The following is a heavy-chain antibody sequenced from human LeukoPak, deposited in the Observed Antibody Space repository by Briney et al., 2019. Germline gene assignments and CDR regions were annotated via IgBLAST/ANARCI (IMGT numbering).Heavy chain of an antibody. Sequence: AASVKVSCKASGYTFTGYYMHWVRQAPGQGREWMGWINPNSGGTNYAQKFQGRVTMTRDTSISTAYMELSRLRSDDTDVYYYARGGSSSWYSYNWFDAWGQGTLVTVSS. CDR2: INPNSGGT. J-gene: IGHJ5*02. CDR3: ARGGSSSWYSYNWFDA. V-gene: IGHV1-2*02. CDR1: GYTFTGYY. D-gene: IGHD6-13*01.